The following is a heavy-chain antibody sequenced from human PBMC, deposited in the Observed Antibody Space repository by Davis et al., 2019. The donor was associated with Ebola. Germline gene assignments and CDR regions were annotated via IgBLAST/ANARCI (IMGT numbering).Heavy chain of an antibody. V-gene: IGHV1-18*01. D-gene: IGHD1-26*01. CDR3: AREAGPTTRIYDS. CDR2: ISSYNGNT. Sequence: AAVKVSCNASSYTVTSYGISWVRQAPGQGLEWMGWISSYNGNTNYAQKLQVRVTMTTDTSRGTAYMELRSLRSDDTAVYYCAREAGPTTRIYDSRGQGTLVTVSS. CDR1: SYTVTSYG. J-gene: IGHJ5*01.